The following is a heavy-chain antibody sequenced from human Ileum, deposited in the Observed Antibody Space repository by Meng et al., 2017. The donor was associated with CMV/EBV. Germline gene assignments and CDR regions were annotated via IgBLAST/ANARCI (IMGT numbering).Heavy chain of an antibody. CDR2: IWYDGSNK. V-gene: IGHV3-33*06. CDR1: GFTFSSYG. D-gene: IGHD2-2*01. Sequence: GESLKISCAASGFTFSSYGMHWVRQAPGKGLEWVAVIWYDGSNKYYADSVKGRFTISRDNSKNTLYLQMNSLRAEDTAVYYCAKDRRYCSSTSCSMTYYYYYGMDVWGQGTTVTVFS. CDR3: AKDRRYCSSTSCSMTYYYYYGMDV. J-gene: IGHJ6*02.